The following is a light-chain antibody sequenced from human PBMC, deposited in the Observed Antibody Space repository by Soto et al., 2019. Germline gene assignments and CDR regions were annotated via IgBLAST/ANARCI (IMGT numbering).Light chain of an antibody. CDR3: QQYNNWPPVT. CDR1: QSVSSN. V-gene: IGKV3-15*01. J-gene: IGKJ1*01. CDR2: GAS. Sequence: EIVMTQSPATLSVSPGERATLSCRASQSVSSNLAWYQQKPVQAPRLLIYGASTRATGIPARFSGSGSGTEFTLTISSLQSEDFAVYYCQQYNNWPPVTFGQGTKVDIK.